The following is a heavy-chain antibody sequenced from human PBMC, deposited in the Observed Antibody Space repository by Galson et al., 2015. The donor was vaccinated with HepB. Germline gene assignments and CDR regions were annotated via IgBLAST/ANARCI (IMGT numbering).Heavy chain of an antibody. V-gene: IGHV3-53*01. J-gene: IGHJ4*02. D-gene: IGHD3-22*01. CDR1: GFTVSSNY. CDR3: PRVANYYERSGFFDY. CDR2: IYNGYTT. Sequence: SLRLSCAASGFTVSSNYMTWVRQAPGKGLEWVSLIYNGYTTYYADSVKGRFTISRDNSKNTLYLQMSNLRAEDTAVYFCPRVANYYERSGFFDYWGQGILVTVSS.